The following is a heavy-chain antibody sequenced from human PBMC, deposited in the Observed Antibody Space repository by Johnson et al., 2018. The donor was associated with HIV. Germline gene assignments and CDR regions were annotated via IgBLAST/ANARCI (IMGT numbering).Heavy chain of an antibody. V-gene: IGHV3-30*04. D-gene: IGHD2-21*02. CDR3: AKDKAVVTALYDAFDI. CDR1: RFTFSSYA. J-gene: IGHJ3*02. Sequence: QVQLVESGGGVVQPGRSLRLSCAASRFTFSSYAMHWVRQAPGKGLEWVAVIWYDGSNKYYADSVKGRFTISRDNSKNTLYLQMNSLRAEDTAVYYCAKDKAVVTALYDAFDIWGQGTMVTVSS. CDR2: IWYDGSNK.